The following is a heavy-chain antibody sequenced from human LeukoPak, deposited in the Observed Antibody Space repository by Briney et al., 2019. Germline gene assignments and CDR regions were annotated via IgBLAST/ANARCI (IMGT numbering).Heavy chain of an antibody. CDR1: GFTFSSYA. CDR3: AKDLCSGGSCPARNYYFDY. J-gene: IGHJ4*02. D-gene: IGHD2-15*01. Sequence: GGSLRLSCAASGFTFSSYAMSWVRQAPGKGLEWVSAITGSGTSTYYADSVKGRFTISRDNSKNTLYLQMNSLRAEDTAVYYCAKDLCSGGSCPARNYYFDYWGQGTLVTVSS. CDR2: ITGSGTST. V-gene: IGHV3-23*01.